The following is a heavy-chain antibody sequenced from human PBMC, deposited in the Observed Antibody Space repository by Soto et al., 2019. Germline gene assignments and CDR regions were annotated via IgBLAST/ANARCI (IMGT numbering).Heavy chain of an antibody. CDR1: GGSISSYY. Sequence: PSETLSLTCTVSGGSISSYYWSWIRQPPGKGLEWIGYIYYSGSTNYNPSLKSRVTISVDTSKNQFSLKLSSVTAADTAVYYCARSSSGWYDFEYWGQGTLVTVSS. V-gene: IGHV4-59*01. J-gene: IGHJ4*02. CDR3: ARSSSGWYDFEY. D-gene: IGHD6-19*01. CDR2: IYYSGST.